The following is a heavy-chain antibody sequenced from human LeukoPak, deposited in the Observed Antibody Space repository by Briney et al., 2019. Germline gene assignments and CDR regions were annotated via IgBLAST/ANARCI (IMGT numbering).Heavy chain of an antibody. J-gene: IGHJ4*02. Sequence: GGSLRLSCAASGFTFSRYSMNWVRQAPGKGLEWISYISSGTSTISYADSVKGRFTISRDNAMNSLSLQMNSLRAEDTAVYYCARGTSSSDYSRLYYFDYWGQGTLVTVSS. D-gene: IGHD3-22*01. CDR3: ARGTSSSDYSRLYYFDY. CDR2: ISSGTSTI. V-gene: IGHV3-48*01. CDR1: GFTFSRYS.